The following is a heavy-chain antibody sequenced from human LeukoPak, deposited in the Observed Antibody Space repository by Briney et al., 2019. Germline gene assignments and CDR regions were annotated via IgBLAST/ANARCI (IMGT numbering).Heavy chain of an antibody. CDR2: ISTSGSNR. CDR1: GFTFSSYA. CDR3: ARERSGEDFDY. J-gene: IGHJ4*02. V-gene: IGHV3-21*01. D-gene: IGHD7-27*01. Sequence: GGSLRLSCAASGFTFSSYAMNWVRQAPGKGLEWISSISTSGSNRYYADSVKGRFTISRDNAKNSLYLQMNRLRAEDTAVFYCARERSGEDFDYWGQGTLVTVSS.